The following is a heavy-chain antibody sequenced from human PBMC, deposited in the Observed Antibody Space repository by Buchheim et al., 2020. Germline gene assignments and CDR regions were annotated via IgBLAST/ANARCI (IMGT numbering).Heavy chain of an antibody. V-gene: IGHV1-46*04. CDR1: GYTLTNYY. CDR2: VSPSGGST. D-gene: IGHD4-17*01. J-gene: IGHJ4*02. Sequence: QVQLVQSGAEVKKPGASVKVSCRASGYTLTNYYMHWVRQAPGQGLEWMGIVSPSGGSTSFTQKLQGRVTVTRDTSTSTVYMELSSLTSEDTAVYYCARAPPDDYGDSSYYFDYWGQGSL. CDR3: ARAPPDDYGDSSYYFDY.